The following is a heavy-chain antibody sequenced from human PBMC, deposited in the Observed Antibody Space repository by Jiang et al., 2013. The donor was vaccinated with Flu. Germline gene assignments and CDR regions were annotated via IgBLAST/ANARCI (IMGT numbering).Heavy chain of an antibody. D-gene: IGHD3-10*01. CDR2: INPNSGGT. CDR1: GYTFTGYY. J-gene: IGHJ6*02. V-gene: IGHV1-2*04. Sequence: KVSCKASGYTFTGYYMHWVRQAPGQGLEWMGWINPNSGGTNYAQKFQGWVTMTRDTSISTAYMELSRLRSDDTAVYYCARSGVLLWFGELLSSIYYGMDVWGQGTTVTVSS. CDR3: ARSGVLLWFGELLSSIYYGMDV.